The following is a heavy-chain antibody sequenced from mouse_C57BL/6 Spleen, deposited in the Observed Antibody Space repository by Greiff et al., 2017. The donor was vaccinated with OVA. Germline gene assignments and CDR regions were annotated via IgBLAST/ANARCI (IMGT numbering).Heavy chain of an antibody. V-gene: IGHV3-1*01. CDR3: ARGLEVGCAMDY. CDR2: ISYSGST. Sequence: EVQLQESGPGMVKPSQSLSLTCTVTGYSITSGYDWHWIRHFPGNKLEWMGYISYSGSTNYNPSLKSRISITHDTSKNHFFLKLNSVTTEDTATYYCARGLEVGCAMDYWGQGTSVTVSS. CDR1: GYSITSGYD. D-gene: IGHD1-1*02. J-gene: IGHJ4*01.